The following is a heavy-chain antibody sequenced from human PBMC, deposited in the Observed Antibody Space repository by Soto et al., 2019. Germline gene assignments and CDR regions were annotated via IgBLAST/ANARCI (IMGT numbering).Heavy chain of an antibody. CDR2: IYYSGST. J-gene: IGHJ5*02. D-gene: IGHD6-13*01. CDR3: ARVMGLAAPRLNH. V-gene: IGHV4-59*07. Sequence: SDTLSLTCTVSGGSISSYYWSWILQPPGKGLEWIGYIYYSGSTNYNPSLKSRVTISVDTSKNQFSLKLSSVTAADTAVYYCARVMGLAAPRLNHWGQTTLVSVS. CDR1: GGSISSYY.